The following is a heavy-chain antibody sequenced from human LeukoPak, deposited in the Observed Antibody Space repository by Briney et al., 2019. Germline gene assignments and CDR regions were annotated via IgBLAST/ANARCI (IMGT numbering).Heavy chain of an antibody. Sequence: SETLSLTCTVSGGSISSSDYYWGWIRQPPGKGLEWIGNFYYSGSTHYNPSLKSRVTISVDTSNNQFSLKLNSVTAADTAVYYCARGGYRGGGFDFWGQGTLVTVSS. V-gene: IGHV4-39*07. J-gene: IGHJ4*02. D-gene: IGHD5-12*01. CDR3: ARGGYRGGGFDF. CDR2: FYYSGST. CDR1: GGSISSSDYY.